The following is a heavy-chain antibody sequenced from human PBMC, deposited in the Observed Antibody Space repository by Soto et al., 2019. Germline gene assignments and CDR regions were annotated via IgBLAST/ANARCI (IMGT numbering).Heavy chain of an antibody. V-gene: IGHV3-9*01. D-gene: IGHD4-17*01. CDR3: AKDMGGNYDNYDYFDY. CDR1: GFTFDDYA. J-gene: IGHJ4*02. Sequence: EVQLVESGGGLVQPGRSLRLSCAASGFTFDDYAMHWVRQAPGKGLEWVSGISWNSGSIGYADSVKGRFTISRDNAKNSLYLQMNSLRAEDTALYYCAKDMGGNYDNYDYFDYWGQGTLVTVSS. CDR2: ISWNSGSI.